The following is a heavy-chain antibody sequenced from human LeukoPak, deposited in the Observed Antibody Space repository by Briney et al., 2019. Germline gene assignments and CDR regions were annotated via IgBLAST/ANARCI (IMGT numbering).Heavy chain of an antibody. J-gene: IGHJ3*01. D-gene: IGHD3-10*01. V-gene: IGHV4-59*08. Sequence: SGTLSLTCSVSDVSIVSYYWSWIRQPPGKGLDWIGYTHVSRNFGYNPSLGSRATVSVGTSKNQVSLELSSVSAAGSGVYYCARHGRHLWVGDSHDYAFDVWGQGTVVTVSS. CDR2: THVSRNF. CDR1: DVSIVSYY. CDR3: ARHGRHLWVGDSHDYAFDV.